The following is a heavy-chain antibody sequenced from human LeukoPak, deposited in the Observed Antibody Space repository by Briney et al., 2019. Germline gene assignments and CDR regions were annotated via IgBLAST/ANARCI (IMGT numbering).Heavy chain of an antibody. D-gene: IGHD4-23*01. J-gene: IGHJ4*02. Sequence: GGSPGLSCEGSRFPFSSYWMSWVRQAPGKGLEWVGDINNVGSQEQYIDSVKGRFTISRDNAQASVFLQMDSLTSEDTGVYYCARRNSGTRWSFDSWGQGTLVIVSS. CDR3: ARRNSGTRWSFDS. CDR1: RFPFSSYW. CDR2: INNVGSQE. V-gene: IGHV3-7*01.